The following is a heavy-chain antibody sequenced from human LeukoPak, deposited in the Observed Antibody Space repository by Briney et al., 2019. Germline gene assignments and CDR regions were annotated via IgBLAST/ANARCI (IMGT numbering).Heavy chain of an antibody. Sequence: GGSLRLSCAASGITFSSYAMSWVRQAPGKGLEWVSAISGSGGSTYYADSVKGRFTISRDNSKNTLYLQMNSLRAEDTAVYYCAKDRNYDFWSGYLDYWGQGTLVTVSS. J-gene: IGHJ4*02. D-gene: IGHD3-3*01. CDR1: GITFSSYA. CDR2: ISGSGGST. V-gene: IGHV3-23*01. CDR3: AKDRNYDFWSGYLDY.